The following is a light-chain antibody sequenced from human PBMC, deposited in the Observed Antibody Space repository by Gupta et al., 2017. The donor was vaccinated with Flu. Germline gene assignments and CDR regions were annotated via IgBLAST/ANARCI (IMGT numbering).Light chain of an antibody. CDR1: QSLVDKNEITY. J-gene: IGKJ2*02. V-gene: IGKV2-30*01. CDR3: MRGTHPWT. CDR2: DVS. Sequence: DVLMSQSPLSLSVTLGQSASISCRSSQSLVDKNEITYLNWFQQRPGQSPRRVIYDVSKRDFGVTDRFSGSGSVSDFTLKSIRAEAEDIGVYYCMRGTHPWTFGQGTRLEI.